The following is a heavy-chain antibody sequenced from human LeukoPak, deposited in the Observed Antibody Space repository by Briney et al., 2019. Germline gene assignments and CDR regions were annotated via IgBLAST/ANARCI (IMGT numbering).Heavy chain of an antibody. CDR2: IRSNSDSGTI. D-gene: IGHD3-22*01. CDR3: ATDFYDST. V-gene: IGHV3-15*07. Sequence: GSLRLSCATSGFTFSNAWMNWVRQAPGKGLEWVGRIRSNSDSGTIDYAAPVKGRFTLSRDDSKTTLYLQMNSLQTEDTAVYYCATDFYDSTWGQGTLVTVSS. J-gene: IGHJ5*02. CDR1: GFTFSNAW.